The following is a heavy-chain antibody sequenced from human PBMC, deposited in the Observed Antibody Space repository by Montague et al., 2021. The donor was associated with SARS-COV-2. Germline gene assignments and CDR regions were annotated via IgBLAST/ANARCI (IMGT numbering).Heavy chain of an antibody. Sequence: SLRLSCAASGFTFSSYAMSWVRQAAGKGLEWVSGISDSGGSTYYADSVKGRFTISRDNSKNTLYLQMNSLRAEDTAGYYCAKGGERITMIVVVITLADFDYWGQGTLVTVSS. J-gene: IGHJ4*02. D-gene: IGHD3-22*01. CDR1: GFTFSSYA. V-gene: IGHV3-23*01. CDR3: AKGGERITMIVVVITLADFDY. CDR2: ISDSGGST.